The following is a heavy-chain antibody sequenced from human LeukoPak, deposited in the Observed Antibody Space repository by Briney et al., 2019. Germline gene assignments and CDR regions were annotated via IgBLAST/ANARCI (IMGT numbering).Heavy chain of an antibody. CDR3: ARTYYDSWGYYEVTY. V-gene: IGHV4-59*01. CDR2: IFHSGNT. Sequence: SETLSLTCAVSGGSMNSYYWSWIRQPPGKGLEWIGHIFHSGNTNDNPSLKSRVAISVDPSKNQFSLRLRSVTAADTAVYYCARTYYDSWGYYEVTYWGQGTLVTVSS. J-gene: IGHJ4*02. CDR1: GGSMNSYY. D-gene: IGHD3-22*01.